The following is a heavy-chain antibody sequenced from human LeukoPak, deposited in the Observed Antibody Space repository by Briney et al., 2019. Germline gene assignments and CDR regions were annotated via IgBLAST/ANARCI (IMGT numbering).Heavy chain of an antibody. CDR3: ARDPQDCSGGSCYAGLYYMDV. CDR1: GYTCTGYY. J-gene: IGHJ6*03. Sequence: ASVKVSCKASGYTCTGYYMHWVRQAPGQGLEWMGWINPNSGGTNYAQKFQGRVTMTRDTSISTAYMELSRLKSDDTAVYYCARDPQDCSGGSCYAGLYYMDVWGKGTTVTVSS. CDR2: INPNSGGT. D-gene: IGHD2-15*01. V-gene: IGHV1-2*02.